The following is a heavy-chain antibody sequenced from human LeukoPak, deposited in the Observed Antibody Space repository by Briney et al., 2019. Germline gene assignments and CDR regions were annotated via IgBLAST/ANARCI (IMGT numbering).Heavy chain of an antibody. CDR1: GFTFSNYA. J-gene: IGHJ3*02. V-gene: IGHV3-23*01. D-gene: IGHD3-10*01. CDR2: LSGSGVGT. Sequence: PGGSLRLSCAGSGFTFSNYAMSWVRQAPGKGLEWVSGLSGSGVGTDYADSVKGRFTISRDNSKNTLYLQMNSLRAEDTAVYYCARVYYYGSGSYPRGGAFDIWGQGTMVTVSS. CDR3: ARVYYYGSGSYPRGGAFDI.